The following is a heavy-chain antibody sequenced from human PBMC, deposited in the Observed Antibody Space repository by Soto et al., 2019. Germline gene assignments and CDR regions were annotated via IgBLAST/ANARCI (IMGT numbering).Heavy chain of an antibody. D-gene: IGHD6-19*01. CDR2: IIPIFGTA. Sequence: QVQLVQSGAEVKKPGSSVKVSCKASGGTFSSYATTWVRQAPGQGLEWMGGIIPIFGTANYAQKFQGRVTITADESTSTVHMELNSLRSEDTAVYYCAQARQWLAHDYWGQGTLVTVSS. CDR3: AQARQWLAHDY. J-gene: IGHJ4*02. V-gene: IGHV1-69*12. CDR1: GGTFSSYA.